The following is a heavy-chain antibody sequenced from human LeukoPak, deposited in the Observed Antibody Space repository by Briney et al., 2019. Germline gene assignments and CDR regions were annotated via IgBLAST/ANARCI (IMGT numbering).Heavy chain of an antibody. J-gene: IGHJ3*02. CDR2: ISSSSSYI. D-gene: IGHD3-3*01. Sequence: GGSLRLSCAASGFTFSSYSMNWVRQAPGKGLEWVSSISSSSSYIYYADSVKGRFTISRDNAMNSLYLQMNSLRAEDTAVYYCARGITIFGVVPPWSDAFDIWGQGTMVTVSS. CDR3: ARGITIFGVVPPWSDAFDI. CDR1: GFTFSSYS. V-gene: IGHV3-21*01.